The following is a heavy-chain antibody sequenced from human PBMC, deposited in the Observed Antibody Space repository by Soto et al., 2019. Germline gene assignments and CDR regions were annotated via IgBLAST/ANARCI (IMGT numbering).Heavy chain of an antibody. Sequence: PGGSLRLSCAASGFAFSRSWMSGVLQAPGKGLEWVANIKEDGSEKDYVDPVKGLFTITRDNAKNSLYLQMNNLRAEDTAVYFYTRKRFGMDVWGQGTTVTVSS. CDR1: GFAFSRSW. CDR3: TRKRFGMDV. V-gene: IGHV3-7*03. J-gene: IGHJ6*02. CDR2: IKEDGSEK.